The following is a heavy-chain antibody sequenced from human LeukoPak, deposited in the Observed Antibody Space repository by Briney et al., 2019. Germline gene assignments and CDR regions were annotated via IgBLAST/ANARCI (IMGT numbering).Heavy chain of an antibody. CDR2: IYYSGST. CDR3: ATERYSSGWYGGNWFDR. Sequence: SETLSLTCTVSGGSISSSSYYWGWLRQPPGKGLEWIGSIYYSGSTYYNPSLKSRVTISVDTSKNQFSLKLSSVTAADTAVYYCATERYSSGWYGGNWFDRWGQGTLVTVSS. D-gene: IGHD6-19*01. CDR1: GGSISSSSYY. J-gene: IGHJ5*02. V-gene: IGHV4-39*07.